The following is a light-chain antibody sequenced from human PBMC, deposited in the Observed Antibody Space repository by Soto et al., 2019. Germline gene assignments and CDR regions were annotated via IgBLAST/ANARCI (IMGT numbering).Light chain of an antibody. Sequence: DFQMTQSPSTLSASVGDRVTITCRASQSISSWLAWYQQKPGKAPKLLFYDASRLESGVPSRFSGSGSGTEFTLTISSLQPDDFATYYCQQYNSYSGTFGQGTKVDI. CDR2: DAS. CDR1: QSISSW. V-gene: IGKV1-5*01. CDR3: QQYNSYSGT. J-gene: IGKJ1*01.